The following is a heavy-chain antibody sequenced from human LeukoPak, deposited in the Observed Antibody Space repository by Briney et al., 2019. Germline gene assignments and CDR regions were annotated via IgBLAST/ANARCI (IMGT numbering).Heavy chain of an antibody. J-gene: IGHJ5*02. V-gene: IGHV4-4*09. CDR1: GGSISSYY. CDR3: AKRQGPNSGSYDYFDP. Sequence: SETLSLTCTVSGGSISSYYWSWIRQPPGQGLEWIAYIHSSGYTNYNPSLKRGVTISVNTSKTQFSLKVTSVTAADTAVYYCAKRQGPNSGSYDYFDPWGQGTLVTVSS. D-gene: IGHD1-26*01. CDR2: IHSSGYT.